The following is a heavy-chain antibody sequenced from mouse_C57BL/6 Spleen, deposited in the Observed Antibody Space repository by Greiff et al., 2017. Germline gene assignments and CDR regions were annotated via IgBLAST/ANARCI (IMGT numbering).Heavy chain of an antibody. J-gene: IGHJ1*03. CDR2: ISDGGSYT. CDR3: ARGADYYGSSYGYFDV. CDR1: GFTFSSYA. Sequence: EVQLVESGGGLVKPGGSLKLSCAASGFTFSSYAMSWVRQTPEKRLEWVATISDGGSYTYYPDNVKGRFTISRDNAKKNLYLQMSHLKSEDTAMYYCARGADYYGSSYGYFDVWGTGTTVTVSS. D-gene: IGHD1-1*01. V-gene: IGHV5-4*01.